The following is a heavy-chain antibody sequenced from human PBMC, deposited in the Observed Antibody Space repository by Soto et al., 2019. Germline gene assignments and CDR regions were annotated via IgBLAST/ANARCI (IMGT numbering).Heavy chain of an antibody. J-gene: IGHJ4*02. CDR2: IDYSGTA. D-gene: IGHD2-15*01. V-gene: IGHV4-59*04. CDR3: ARITGRHLDY. CDR1: SGSFSTYY. Sequence: SETLSLTCTVSSGSFSTYYWGWVRQPPGKGLEWIGNIDYSGTAYFSPSLATRVTFHVDTSKNQFSLTLYSVTAADTAVYYCARITGRHLDYWGQGILVTVSS.